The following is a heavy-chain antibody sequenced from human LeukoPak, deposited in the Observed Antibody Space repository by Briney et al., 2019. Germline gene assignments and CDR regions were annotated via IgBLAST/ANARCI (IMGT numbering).Heavy chain of an antibody. CDR2: ISASGTT. Sequence: PSETLSLTCTVSGGSIRNTYWNWIRQPAGKGLEWIGRISASGTTSCNPSLKSRLTLPVDTSKNQFSLKLTSVTAADTAVYYCARNTAALSHTTIWGQGTLVTVFS. J-gene: IGHJ4*02. CDR3: ARNTAALSHTTI. CDR1: GGSIRNTY. V-gene: IGHV4-4*07. D-gene: IGHD6-13*01.